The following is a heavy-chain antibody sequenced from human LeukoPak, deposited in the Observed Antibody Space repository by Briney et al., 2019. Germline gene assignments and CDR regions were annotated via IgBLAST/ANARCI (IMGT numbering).Heavy chain of an antibody. V-gene: IGHV4-34*01. CDR2: INHSGST. CDR1: GGSFSGYY. CDR3: ARSYYGDFPYYYYYMDV. J-gene: IGHJ6*03. D-gene: IGHD4-17*01. Sequence: SETLSLTCAVYGGSFSGYYWSWIRQPPGKGLEWIGEINHSGSTNYNSSLKSRVTISVDTSKNQFSLKLSSVTAADTAVYYCARSYYGDFPYYYYYMDVWGKGTTVTVSS.